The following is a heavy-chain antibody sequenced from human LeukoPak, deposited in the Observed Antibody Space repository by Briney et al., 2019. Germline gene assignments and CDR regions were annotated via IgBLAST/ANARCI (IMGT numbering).Heavy chain of an antibody. CDR3: ARGGTTVTPGLLWFDP. CDR1: GGSISSHY. J-gene: IGHJ5*02. Sequence: PSETLSLTCSVSGGSISSHYWSWIRQPPGKGLEWIGSIYYSGSTKYNPSPKSRVTISVDTSKNQFSLKLSSVTAADTAVYYCARGGTTVTPGLLWFDPWGQGTLVTVSS. V-gene: IGHV4-59*11. CDR2: IYYSGST. D-gene: IGHD4-17*01.